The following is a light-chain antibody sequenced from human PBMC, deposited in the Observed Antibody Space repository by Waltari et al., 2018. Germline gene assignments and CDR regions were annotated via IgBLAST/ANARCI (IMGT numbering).Light chain of an antibody. V-gene: IGKV1-17*03. CDR2: AAS. CDR1: QTMSSY. CDR3: QQHNSHPYS. Sequence: IQMTQSPSSLSAFVGDKVTITCRASQTMSSYLAWYQQKPGKVPKLLIYAASSLESGVPSRFSGSGSGTEFTLTISSLQPEDFATYYCQQHNSHPYSFGQGTKVEIK. J-gene: IGKJ2*03.